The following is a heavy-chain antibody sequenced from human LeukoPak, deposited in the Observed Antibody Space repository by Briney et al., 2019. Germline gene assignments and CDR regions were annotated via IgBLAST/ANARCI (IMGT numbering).Heavy chain of an antibody. CDR1: GYSISSGYY. J-gene: IGHJ5*02. D-gene: IGHD3-16*01. CDR2: IYHSGST. V-gene: IGHV4-38-2*02. CDR3: ASAPGGISSRGFDP. Sequence: SETLSLTCTVSGYSISSGYYWGWIRQPPGKGLEWIGSIYHSGSTYYNPSLRSRVTISVDTSKNQFSLKLSSVTAADTAVYYCASAPGGISSRGFDPWGQGTLVTVSS.